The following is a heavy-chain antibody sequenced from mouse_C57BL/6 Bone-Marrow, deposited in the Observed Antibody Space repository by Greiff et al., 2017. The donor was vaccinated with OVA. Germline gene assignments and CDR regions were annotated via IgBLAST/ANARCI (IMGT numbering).Heavy chain of an antibody. D-gene: IGHD1-1*01. CDR3: TRESTEAGDY. CDR2: ISSGGDYI. CDR1: GFTFSSYA. V-gene: IGHV5-9-1*02. J-gene: IGHJ2*01. Sequence: EVKVVESGEGLVKPGGSLKLSCAASGFTFSSYAMSWVRQTPEKRLEWVAYISSGGDYIYYADTVKGRFTISRDNARNTLYLQMSSLKSEDTAMYYCTRESTEAGDYWGQGTTLTVSS.